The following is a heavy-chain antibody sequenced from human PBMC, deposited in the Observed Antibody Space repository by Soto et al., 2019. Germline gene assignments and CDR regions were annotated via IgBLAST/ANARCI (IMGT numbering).Heavy chain of an antibody. D-gene: IGHD3-3*01. CDR3: ASRAHTIFGPAPGITDYYYYGMDV. Sequence: QGQLVQSGAEVKKPGSSVNVSCKASGGTFSSYAISWVRQAPGQGLEWMGGIIPIFGTANYAQKFQGRVTITAEESTSTAHMELSSLRSEDTAVYDCASRAHTIFGPAPGITDYYYYGMDVWGQGTTVTVSS. CDR2: IIPIFGTA. V-gene: IGHV1-69*01. CDR1: GGTFSSYA. J-gene: IGHJ6*02.